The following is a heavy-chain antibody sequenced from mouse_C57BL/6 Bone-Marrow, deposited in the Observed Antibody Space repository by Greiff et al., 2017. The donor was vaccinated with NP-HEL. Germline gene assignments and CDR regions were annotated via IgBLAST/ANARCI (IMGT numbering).Heavy chain of an antibody. CDR2: ISYDGSN. Sequence: EVKLLESGPGLVKPSQSLSLTCSVPGYSITSGYYWNWIRQFPGNKLEWMGYISYDGSNNYNPSLKNRISITRYTSKNQFFLKLNSLTTEDTATYYCARRAYYSNHGYFDFWGTGTTVTVSS. D-gene: IGHD2-5*01. V-gene: IGHV3-6*01. J-gene: IGHJ1*03. CDR3: ARRAYYSNHGYFDF. CDR1: GYSITSGYY.